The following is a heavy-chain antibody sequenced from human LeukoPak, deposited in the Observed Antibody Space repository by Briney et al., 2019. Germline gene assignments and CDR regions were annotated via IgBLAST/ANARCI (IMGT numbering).Heavy chain of an antibody. Sequence: PGGSLRLSRAASGFTISSYAMSWVRQAPGKGLEWVSAISGSGGSTYYAGSVKGRFTISRDNSKNTLYLQMNSLRAEDTAVYYCATYRPRGVDSSGYYYPYDAFDIWGQGTMVTVSS. D-gene: IGHD3-22*01. CDR2: ISGSGGST. J-gene: IGHJ3*02. V-gene: IGHV3-23*01. CDR1: GFTISSYA. CDR3: ATYRPRGVDSSGYYYPYDAFDI.